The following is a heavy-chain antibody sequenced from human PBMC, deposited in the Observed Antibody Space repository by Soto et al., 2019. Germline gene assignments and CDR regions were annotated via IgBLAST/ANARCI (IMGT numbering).Heavy chain of an antibody. J-gene: IGHJ6*02. CDR3: AKGNWYEYYYGLDV. Sequence: EVQLVESGGGLVQPGRSLRLSCAASGFTFDDYAMHWVRQAPGKGLEWVSGISWNSGSMGYADSVKGRFTISRDNAKNSLYQQMNSLRAEDTALYYCAKGNWYEYYYGLDVWGQGTAVTVSS. CDR1: GFTFDDYA. D-gene: IGHD1-1*01. V-gene: IGHV3-9*01. CDR2: ISWNSGSM.